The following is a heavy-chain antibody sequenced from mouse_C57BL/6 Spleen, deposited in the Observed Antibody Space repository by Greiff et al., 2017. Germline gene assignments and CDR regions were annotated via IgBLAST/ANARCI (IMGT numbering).Heavy chain of an antibody. Sequence: VKLVESGPELVKPGASVKISCKASGYAFSSSWMNWVKQRPGKGLEWIGRIYPGDGGTNYNGKFKGKATLTADKSSSTAYMQLSSLTSEDSAVYFCLYGYGYAMDYWGQGTSVTVSS. CDR1: GYAFSSSW. J-gene: IGHJ4*01. CDR2: IYPGDGGT. D-gene: IGHD2-2*01. V-gene: IGHV1-82*01. CDR3: LYGYGYAMDY.